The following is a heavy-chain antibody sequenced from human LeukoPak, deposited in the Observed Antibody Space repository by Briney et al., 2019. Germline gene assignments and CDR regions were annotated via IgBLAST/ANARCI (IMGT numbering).Heavy chain of an antibody. CDR2: ISAYNGNT. V-gene: IGHV1-18*01. D-gene: IGHD4-17*01. J-gene: IGHJ2*01. CDR3: ARERESYGDYSYWYFDL. CDR1: GYTFTSYG. Sequence: GASVKVSCKASGYTFTSYGISWVRQAPGQGLEWMGWISAYNGNTNYAQKLQGRVTMTTDTSTSTAYMELRSLRSDDTAVYYCARERESYGDYSYWYFDLWGRGTLVTVSS.